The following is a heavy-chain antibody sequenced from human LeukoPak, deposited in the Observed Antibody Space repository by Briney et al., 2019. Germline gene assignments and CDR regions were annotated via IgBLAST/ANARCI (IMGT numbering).Heavy chain of an antibody. CDR3: ARDFPTYYYDSSGWHAFDM. CDR2: INPNSGGT. Sequence: EASVKVSCKASGYTFTRYYMHWVRQAPGQGLEWMGWINPNSGGTNYAQKFQGRVTMTRDTSISTAYMELSRLRSDDTAVYYCARDFPTYYYDSSGWHAFDMWGQGTMVTVSS. J-gene: IGHJ3*02. V-gene: IGHV1-2*02. D-gene: IGHD3-22*01. CDR1: GYTFTRYY.